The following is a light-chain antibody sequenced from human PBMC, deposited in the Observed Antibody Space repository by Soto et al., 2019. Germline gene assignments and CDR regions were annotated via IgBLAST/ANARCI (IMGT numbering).Light chain of an antibody. J-gene: IGLJ3*02. CDR1: NSDVGSYKF. CDR3: CSFAGGGATWV. CDR2: EAT. V-gene: IGLV2-23*01. Sequence: QSALTQPASVSGSPGQSITISCTGTNSDVGSYKFVSWYQQHPGEVPKLIIYEATKRPSGLSNRFSGSKSGNTASLTISGLQAEDEADHYCCSFAGGGATWVFGGGTKLTVL.